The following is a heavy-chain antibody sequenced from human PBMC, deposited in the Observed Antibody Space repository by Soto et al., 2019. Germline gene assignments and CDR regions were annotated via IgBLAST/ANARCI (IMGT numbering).Heavy chain of an antibody. J-gene: IGHJ4*02. CDR3: ATDRFGYADPGD. Sequence: QVLLVQSGAEVKKPGASARVSCRTSGYTFTSGYMHLVGQAPGRGLESMGVINCRDGSTLYTQKFQGRVTLARDTPTSTLYIELNRLTSEDTAVYCCATDRFGYADPGDWGQGTLVTVSS. D-gene: IGHD4-17*01. V-gene: IGHV1-46*01. CDR2: INCRDGST. CDR1: GYTFTSGY.